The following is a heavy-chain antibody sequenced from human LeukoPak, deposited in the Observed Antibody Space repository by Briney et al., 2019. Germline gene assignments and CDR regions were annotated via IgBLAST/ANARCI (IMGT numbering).Heavy chain of an antibody. V-gene: IGHV3-30-3*01. CDR1: GFTFSSYA. Sequence: PGGSLRLSCAASGFTFSSYAMPWVRQAPGKGLEWVAVISYDGSNKYYADSVKGRFTISRDNSKNTLYLQMNSLRAEDTAVYYCARDPRHSSSGVDYWGQGTLVTVSS. D-gene: IGHD6-6*01. CDR3: ARDPRHSSSGVDY. J-gene: IGHJ4*02. CDR2: ISYDGSNK.